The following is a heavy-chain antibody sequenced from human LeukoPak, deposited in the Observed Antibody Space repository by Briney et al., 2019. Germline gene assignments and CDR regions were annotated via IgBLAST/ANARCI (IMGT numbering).Heavy chain of an antibody. CDR1: GFTFSSYA. J-gene: IGHJ4*02. CDR2: VSGGGRST. Sequence: GGSLRLSCGASGFTFSSYAMSWVRQAPGKGLEWVSSVSGGGRSTDYADSVKGRFTISRDHSKNTLYLQMNSLRAEDTAVYYCAKGATVNTYSYFDYRGQGTLVTVSS. D-gene: IGHD4-17*01. CDR3: AKGATVNTYSYFDY. V-gene: IGHV3-23*01.